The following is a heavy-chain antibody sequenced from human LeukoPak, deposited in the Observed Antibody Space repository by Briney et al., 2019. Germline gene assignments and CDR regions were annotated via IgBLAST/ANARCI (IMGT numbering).Heavy chain of an antibody. V-gene: IGHV4-39*07. Sequence: PSETLSLTCTVSGGSISSSSYYWGWIRQPPGKGLEWIGSIYYSGSTYYNPSLKSRVTISVDTSKNQFSLKLSSVTAADTAVYYCASIYFLTEPLLSWDYWGQGTLVTVSS. CDR2: IYYSGST. J-gene: IGHJ4*02. CDR3: ASIYFLTEPLLSWDY. D-gene: IGHD2-15*01. CDR1: GGSISSSSYY.